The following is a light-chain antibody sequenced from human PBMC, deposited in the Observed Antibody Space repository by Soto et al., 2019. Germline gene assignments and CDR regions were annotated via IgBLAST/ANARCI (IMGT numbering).Light chain of an antibody. V-gene: IGKV1-6*01. CDR2: GAS. Sequence: AIQMTQSPSSLSASVGDRVTITCRASQDISNDLGWYQQKPGKAPKLLIYGASTLQSGVPSRFSGSGSGTDFTLTISSLQPEDSASYYCLQDHEHLTFGGGTMV. CDR3: LQDHEHLT. CDR1: QDISND. J-gene: IGKJ4*01.